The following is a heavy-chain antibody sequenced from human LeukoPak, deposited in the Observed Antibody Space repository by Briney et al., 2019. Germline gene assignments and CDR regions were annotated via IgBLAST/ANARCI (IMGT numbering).Heavy chain of an antibody. CDR2: IYYRGST. Sequence: PSETLSLTCTVSGGSISSTSYYWGWIRQPPGKGLEWIGSIYYRGSTYYNPSLKSRVTISVDTSKNQFSLKLSSVTAADTAVYYCARYYYDSSGSSFFFDYWGRGALVTVSS. CDR3: ARYYYDSSGSSFFFDY. J-gene: IGHJ4*02. V-gene: IGHV4-39*01. CDR1: GGSISSTSYY. D-gene: IGHD3-22*01.